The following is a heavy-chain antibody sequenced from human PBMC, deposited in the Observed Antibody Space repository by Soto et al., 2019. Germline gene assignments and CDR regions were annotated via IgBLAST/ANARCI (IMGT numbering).Heavy chain of an antibody. CDR2: IIPIFGTA. V-gene: IGHV1-69*13. Sequence: GASVKVSCKASGGTFSSCAISWVRQAPGQGLEWMGGIIPIFGTANYAQKFQGRVTITADESTSTAYMELSSLRSEDTAVYYCARGEVTMVRGVIIRPSYYYYYGMDVWGQGTTVT. D-gene: IGHD3-10*01. CDR3: ARGEVTMVRGVIIRPSYYYYYGMDV. CDR1: GGTFSSCA. J-gene: IGHJ6*02.